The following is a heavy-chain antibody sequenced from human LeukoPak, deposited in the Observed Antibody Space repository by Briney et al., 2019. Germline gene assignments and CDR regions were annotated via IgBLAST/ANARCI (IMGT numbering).Heavy chain of an antibody. V-gene: IGHV4-39*07. CDR3: VSQGYYFYMDV. Sequence: PSETLSLTCTVSGGSISRSSYYWGWIRQPPGKGLEWIGSIYYSGSTYYNPSLKSRVSISIDTSKNQVSLNVSSVTAADTAVYYCVSQGYYFYMDVWGKGTTVTVS. CDR1: GGSISRSSYY. CDR2: IYYSGST. J-gene: IGHJ6*03.